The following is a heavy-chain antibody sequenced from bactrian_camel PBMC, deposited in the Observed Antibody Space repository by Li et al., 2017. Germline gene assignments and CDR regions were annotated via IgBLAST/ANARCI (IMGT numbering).Heavy chain of an antibody. V-gene: IGHV3S31*01. D-gene: IGHD6*01. J-gene: IGHJ6*01. Sequence: VQLVESGGGLVQPGGSLRLSCAASGFTFSGYAMSWVRQAPGKGLEWVSAINPGGGGTYLAESVKGRFTISRDNAKNTLYLQMNSLKTEDTAVYYCATIHVRWKTVDPGYWGQGTQVTVS. CDR2: INPGGGGT. CDR1: GFTFSGYA. CDR3: ATIHVRWKTVDPGY.